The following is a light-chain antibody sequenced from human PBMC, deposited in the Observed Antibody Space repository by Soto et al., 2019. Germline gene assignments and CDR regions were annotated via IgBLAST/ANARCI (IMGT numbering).Light chain of an antibody. V-gene: IGLV2-14*01. CDR3: SSYTSSSTLV. Sequence: QSALTQPASVSGSPGQSITISCTGTSSDVGGYNFVAWYQQHPGKAPKIMIYDVTNRPSGVSNRFSGSKSGNTASLTISGLQAEDEAEYYCSSYTSSSTLVFGTGTKLTVL. CDR2: DVT. J-gene: IGLJ1*01. CDR1: SSDVGGYNF.